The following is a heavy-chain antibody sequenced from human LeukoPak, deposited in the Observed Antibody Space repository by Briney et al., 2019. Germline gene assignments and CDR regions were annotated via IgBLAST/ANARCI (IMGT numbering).Heavy chain of an antibody. CDR3: ARQGYSYSLAYDFDY. CDR2: IYYSGST. Sequence: SETLSLTCTVSGGSISSSSYYWGWIRQPPGKGLEWIGSIYYSGSTYYNPSLKSRVTISVDTSKNQFSLKPSSVTAADTAVYYCARQGYSYSLAYDFDYWGQGTLVTVSS. D-gene: IGHD5-18*01. V-gene: IGHV4-39*01. J-gene: IGHJ4*02. CDR1: GGSISSSSYY.